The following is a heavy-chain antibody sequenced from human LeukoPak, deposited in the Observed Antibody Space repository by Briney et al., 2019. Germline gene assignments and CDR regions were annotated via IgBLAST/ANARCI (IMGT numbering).Heavy chain of an antibody. CDR3: ARGVNSGWNWLVP. V-gene: IGHV3-66*01. Sequence: GGSLRLSCAASGFTVSSNYITWVRQAPGKGLEWVSVIYSDGGTYYADSVKGRFSISRDNSKNTVNLQMNRLRAEDTAVYYCARGVNSGWNWLVPWGQGTLVTVSS. CDR1: GFTVSSNY. D-gene: IGHD6-19*01. J-gene: IGHJ5*02. CDR2: IYSDGGT.